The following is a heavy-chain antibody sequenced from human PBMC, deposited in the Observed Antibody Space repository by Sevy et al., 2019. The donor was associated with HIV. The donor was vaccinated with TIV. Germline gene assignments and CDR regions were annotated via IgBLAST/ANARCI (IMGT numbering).Heavy chain of an antibody. CDR2: IIPIFGTA. CDR3: ARDLRVGATT. V-gene: IGHV1-69*13. J-gene: IGHJ4*02. Sequence: SVKVSCKASGGTSSSYAINWVRQAPGQGLEWMGGIIPIFGTANYAQKFQGRVTITADESTSTAYMELSSLRSEDTAVYYCARDLRVGATTWGQGTLVTVSS. D-gene: IGHD1-26*01. CDR1: GGTSSSYA.